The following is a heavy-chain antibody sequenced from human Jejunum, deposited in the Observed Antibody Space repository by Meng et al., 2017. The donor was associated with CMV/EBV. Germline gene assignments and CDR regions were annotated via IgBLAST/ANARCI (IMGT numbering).Heavy chain of an antibody. J-gene: IGHJ4*02. CDR1: GGSLSGYY. V-gene: IGHV4-59*01. D-gene: IGHD4-11*01. Sequence: GGSLSGYYGNWIRQPPGKGLEWIGYIYNTGSANYNNYNASLKTRITMSLDTSKNQFSLKLSSVTTADTAVYYCARGHYIFNYFDYWGQGTLVTVSS. CDR2: IYNTGSA. CDR3: ARGHYIFNYFDY.